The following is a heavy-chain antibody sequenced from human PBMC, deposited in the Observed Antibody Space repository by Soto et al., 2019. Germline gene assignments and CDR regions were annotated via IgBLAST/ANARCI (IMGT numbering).Heavy chain of an antibody. CDR2: IHYSGTT. D-gene: IGHD3-3*01. V-gene: IGHV4-31*03. Sequence: QVQLQESGPGLVKPSQTLSLPCTVSGGSISSGGYYWSWIRQHPGKGLEWIGYIHYSGTTYYHPSSKMRDTISVDTSKNQFSLKLSSVTAADTAVYYGARDGGGIEFWSGYPPSRKGMDVWGQGTTVTVSS. CDR3: ARDGGGIEFWSGYPPSRKGMDV. J-gene: IGHJ6*02. CDR1: GGSISSGGYY.